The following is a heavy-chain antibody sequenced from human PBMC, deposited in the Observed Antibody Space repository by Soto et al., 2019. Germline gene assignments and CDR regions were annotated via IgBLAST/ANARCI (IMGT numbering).Heavy chain of an antibody. Sequence: SETMSVTCTVSGAYISGFYWSWIRKSAGKGLEWIGRIYATGTTDYNPSLKSRVMMSVDTSKKQFSLKLRSVTAADTAVYYCVRDGTKTLRDWFDPWGQGISVTSPQ. CDR1: GAYISGFY. V-gene: IGHV4-4*07. CDR3: VRDGTKTLRDWFDP. J-gene: IGHJ5*02. D-gene: IGHD1-1*01. CDR2: IYATGTT.